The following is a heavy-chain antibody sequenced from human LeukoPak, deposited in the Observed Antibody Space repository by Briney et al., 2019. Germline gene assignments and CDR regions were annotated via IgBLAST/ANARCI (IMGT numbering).Heavy chain of an antibody. CDR3: ARRGYSGYDR. CDR1: GGCSSGYY. V-gene: IGHV4-34*01. Sequence: SETLSLTCAVYGGCSSGYYWSWIRQPPGKGLEWIGEINHSGSTNYNPSLKGRVTISVDTSKNQFSLKLSSVTAADTAVYYCARRGYSGYDRWGQGTLVTVSS. CDR2: INHSGST. J-gene: IGHJ4*02. D-gene: IGHD5-12*01.